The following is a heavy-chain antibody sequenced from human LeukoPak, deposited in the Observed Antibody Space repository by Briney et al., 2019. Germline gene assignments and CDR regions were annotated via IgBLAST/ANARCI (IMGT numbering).Heavy chain of an antibody. D-gene: IGHD2-2*01. V-gene: IGHV4-4*07. CDR1: GGAISGYY. CDR2: IYTSGSS. Sequence: SETLSLTCTVSGGAISGYYWSWFRQPAGKGLEWIGRIYTSGSSSYNPSLKSRVTVSTGTSKNQISLNLRSVIAADTAVYYCARGLARASYCSSTSCYFWERYYYYYYMDVWGKGTTVTVSS. CDR3: ARGLARASYCSSTSCYFWERYYYYYYMDV. J-gene: IGHJ6*03.